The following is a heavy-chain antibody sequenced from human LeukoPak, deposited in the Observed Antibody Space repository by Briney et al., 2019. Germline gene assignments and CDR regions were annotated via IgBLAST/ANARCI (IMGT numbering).Heavy chain of an antibody. CDR1: GFIFSNYA. CDR2: ISGSGGST. V-gene: IGHV3-23*01. D-gene: IGHD6-19*01. J-gene: IGHJ4*02. CDR3: ASLVGYSSGRNDFDY. Sequence: PGGSLRLSCAASGFIFSNYAMSWVRQAPGKGLEWVSAISGSGGSTYYADSVKGRFTISRDNSKNTLYLQMNSLRAEDTAVYYCASLVGYSSGRNDFDYWGQGTLVTVSS.